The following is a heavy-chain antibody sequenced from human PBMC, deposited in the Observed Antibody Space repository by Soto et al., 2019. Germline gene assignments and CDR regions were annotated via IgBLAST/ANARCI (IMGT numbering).Heavy chain of an antibody. Sequence: QVQLVESGGGVVQPGRSLRLSCAASGFSFSNYGMHWVRQAPGKGLEWVAVISYDGSNKYYADSVKGRFTISRDNSKNTLFLQMNSLRTEDTAVYYCATRGTTGQFDFWGQGTQVTVSS. CDR1: GFSFSNYG. CDR3: ATRGTTGQFDF. CDR2: ISYDGSNK. J-gene: IGHJ4*02. D-gene: IGHD4-17*01. V-gene: IGHV3-30*03.